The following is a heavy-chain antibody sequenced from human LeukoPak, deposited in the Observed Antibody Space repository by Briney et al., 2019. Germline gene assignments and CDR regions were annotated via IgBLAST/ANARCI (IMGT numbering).Heavy chain of an antibody. D-gene: IGHD2-2*01. Sequence: GGSLRPSCAASGFTFSRYWMHWVRQAPGKGLVWVSRINSDGSSTNYADSMKGRFTISRDNAKNTLFLQMDSLRAEDTAVYYCARPSEYSSSTTCSIDYWGQGTLVTVFS. CDR3: ARPSEYSSSTTCSIDY. CDR2: INSDGSST. CDR1: GFTFSRYW. J-gene: IGHJ4*02. V-gene: IGHV3-74*01.